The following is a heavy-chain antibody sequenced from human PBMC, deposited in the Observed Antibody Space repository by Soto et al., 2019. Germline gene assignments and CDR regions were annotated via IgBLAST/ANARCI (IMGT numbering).Heavy chain of an antibody. Sequence: GGSLRLSCAASGFTFSSYAMHWVRQAPGKGLEWVAVISYDGSNKYYADSVKGRFTISRDNSKNTLYLQMNSLRAEDTAVYYCARVFLEWLLSYYGMDVWGQGTTVTVSS. J-gene: IGHJ6*02. CDR1: GFTFSSYA. CDR3: ARVFLEWLLSYYGMDV. D-gene: IGHD3-3*01. CDR2: ISYDGSNK. V-gene: IGHV3-30-3*01.